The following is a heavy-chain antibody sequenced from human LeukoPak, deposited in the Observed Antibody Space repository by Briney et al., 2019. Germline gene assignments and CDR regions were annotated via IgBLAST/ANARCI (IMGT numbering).Heavy chain of an antibody. J-gene: IGHJ4*02. CDR3: ARSSSSLGMY. CDR2: INFSGNT. Sequence: SETLSLTCTVPGGSISSTSYYWGWIRQPPRNGMEWIGSINFSGNTYYNPSLKSRVTISVDTSKNQFSLKVTSVTAADTAVYYCARSSSSLGMYWGQGALVTVSS. CDR1: GGSISSTSYY. D-gene: IGHD1-14*01. V-gene: IGHV4-39*01.